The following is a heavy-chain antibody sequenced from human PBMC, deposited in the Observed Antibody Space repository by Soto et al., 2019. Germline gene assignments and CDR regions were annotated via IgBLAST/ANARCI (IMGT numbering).Heavy chain of an antibody. Sequence: PGGSLRLSCAASGFIFSSYAMNWVRQAPGKGLEWVSGIGSTGVSTYYADSVKGRFTISRDNSKNMLYLHMDSLRAEDTAVYYCAKDPGVVAIHYFAYWGQGTLVTVSS. J-gene: IGHJ4*02. D-gene: IGHD5-12*01. V-gene: IGHV3-23*01. CDR3: AKDPGVVAIHYFAY. CDR1: GFIFSSYA. CDR2: IGSTGVST.